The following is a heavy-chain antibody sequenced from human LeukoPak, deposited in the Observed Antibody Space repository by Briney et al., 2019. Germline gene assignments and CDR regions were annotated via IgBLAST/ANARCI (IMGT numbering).Heavy chain of an antibody. CDR3: VRDGEGLAISVNYWFDL. D-gene: IGHD3-10*01. V-gene: IGHV1-8*01. CDR1: GFTFTRYD. CDR2: MNPNNGNT. J-gene: IGHJ5*02. Sequence: GASVKVSCKASGFTFTRYDINWVRQATGQGFEWMGWMNPNNGNTGYAQTFQGRVTMTRDTFTSTAYMELRSLTSEDTAVYYCVRDGEGLAISVNYWFDLWGQGTLVTVSS.